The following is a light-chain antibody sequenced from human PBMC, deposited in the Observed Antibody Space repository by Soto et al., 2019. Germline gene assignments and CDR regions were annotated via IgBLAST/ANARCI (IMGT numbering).Light chain of an antibody. CDR2: GAS. V-gene: IGKV3D-15*01. CDR1: QSVTKY. J-gene: IGKJ4*01. CDR3: QQYNNWPPLT. Sequence: EIVLTQSPATLSLSPGESATLSCRASQSVTKYLVWYQQKPGQAPRLLIYGASTRATGIPARFSGSGSGTEFTLTISSLQSEDFAVYYCQQYNNWPPLTFGGGTKVDI.